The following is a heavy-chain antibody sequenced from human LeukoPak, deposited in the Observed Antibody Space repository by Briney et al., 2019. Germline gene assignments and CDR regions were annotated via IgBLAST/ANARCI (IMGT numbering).Heavy chain of an antibody. Sequence: GGSLRLSCAASGFTFSSYAMHWVRQAPGKGLEWVAVISYDGSNKYYADSVKGRFIISRDNSTNTLYLQMNSLRAEDTSVYYCARDSVLLTGQGRTMVDYWGQGTLVTVSS. D-gene: IGHD3-9*01. J-gene: IGHJ4*02. CDR3: ARDSVLLTGQGRTMVDY. CDR1: GFTFSSYA. V-gene: IGHV3-30-3*01. CDR2: ISYDGSNK.